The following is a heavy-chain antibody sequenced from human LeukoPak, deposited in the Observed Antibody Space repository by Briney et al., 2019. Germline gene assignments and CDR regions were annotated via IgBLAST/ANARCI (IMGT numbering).Heavy chain of an antibody. CDR1: GFTFSSYW. V-gene: IGHV3-7*01. CDR2: IKQDGSEK. D-gene: IGHD2-15*01. Sequence: PGGSLRLSCAASGFTFSSYWMSWVRQAPGKGLEWVANIKQDGSEKYYVDSVKGRFTISRDNAKNSLYLQMNRLRAEDTAVYSCAREGDYYCSGGSCYDYWGQGTLVTVSS. CDR3: AREGDYYCSGGSCYDY. J-gene: IGHJ4*02.